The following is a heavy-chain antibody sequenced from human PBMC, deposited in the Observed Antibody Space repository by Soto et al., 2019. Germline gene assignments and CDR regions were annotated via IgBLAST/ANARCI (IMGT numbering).Heavy chain of an antibody. Sequence: SETLSLTCTVSGVSISSSSCYWGWIRQPPGKGLESIGCIDYSGSTYYNPTLKSRVTISIDTTKNQFSLKLSSVTAADTAMYFCVSDARDLGIAAAQAVHWGQGTLVTVSS. CDR2: IDYSGST. D-gene: IGHD6-13*01. V-gene: IGHV4-39*01. J-gene: IGHJ4*02. CDR3: VSDARDLGIAAAQAVH. CDR1: GVSISSSSCY.